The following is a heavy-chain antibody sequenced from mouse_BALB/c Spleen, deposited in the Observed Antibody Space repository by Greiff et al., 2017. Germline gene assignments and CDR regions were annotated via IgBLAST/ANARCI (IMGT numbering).Heavy chain of an antibody. Sequence: VKLEESGPGLVQPSQSLSITCTVSGFSLTSYGVHWVRQSPGKGLEWLGVIWSGGSTDYNAAFISRLSISKDNSKSQVFFKMNSLQANDTAIYYCARNWGNGNYADYWGQGTTLTVSS. CDR1: GFSLTSYG. CDR2: IWSGGST. D-gene: IGHD2-1*01. CDR3: ARNWGNGNYADY. J-gene: IGHJ2*01. V-gene: IGHV2-2*02.